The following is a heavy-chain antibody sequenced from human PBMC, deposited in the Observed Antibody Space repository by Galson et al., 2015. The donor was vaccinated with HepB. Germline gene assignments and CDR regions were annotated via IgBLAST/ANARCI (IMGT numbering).Heavy chain of an antibody. J-gene: IGHJ5*02. CDR3: AREGYCSGGSCDITFSNWFDP. D-gene: IGHD2-15*01. Sequence: CAISGDSVSSNSAAWNWIRQSPSRGLEWLGRTYYRSKWYNDYAVSVKSRITISPDTSKNQFSLQLNSVTPEDTAVYYCAREGYCSGGSCDITFSNWFDPWGQGTLVTVSS. CDR2: TYYRSKWYN. V-gene: IGHV6-1*01. CDR1: GDSVSSNSAA.